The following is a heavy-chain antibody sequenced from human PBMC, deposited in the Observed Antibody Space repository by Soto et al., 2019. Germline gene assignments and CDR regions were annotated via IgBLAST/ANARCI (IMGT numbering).Heavy chain of an antibody. CDR1: GGSISSGGYY. CDR3: ARVERAAAKRSFDP. Sequence: QVQLQESGPGLVKPSQTLSLTCTVSGGSISSGGYYWSWIRQHPGKGREWIGYIYYSGSTYYNPSLKSRVTISVDTSKNQFSLKLSSVTAADTAVYYCARVERAAAKRSFDPWGQGTLVTVSS. J-gene: IGHJ5*02. D-gene: IGHD6-13*01. V-gene: IGHV4-31*03. CDR2: IYYSGST.